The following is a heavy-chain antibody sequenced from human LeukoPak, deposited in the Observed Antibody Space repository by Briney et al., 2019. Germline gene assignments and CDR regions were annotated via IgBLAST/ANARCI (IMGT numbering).Heavy chain of an antibody. CDR3: ARDVDSYGILFDY. J-gene: IGHJ4*02. D-gene: IGHD5-18*01. CDR1: GFTFSSYW. V-gene: IGHV3-7*01. Sequence: GGSLRLSCAASGFTFSSYWMSWVRQAPGKGLEWVANIKQDGSEKYYVDSVKGRFTISRDDAKNSLYLQMNSLRAEDTAVYYCARDVDSYGILFDYWGQGTLVTVSS. CDR2: IKQDGSEK.